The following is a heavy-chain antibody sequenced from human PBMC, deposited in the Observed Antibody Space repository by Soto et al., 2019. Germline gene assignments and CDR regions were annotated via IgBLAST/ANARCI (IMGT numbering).Heavy chain of an antibody. CDR1: GFTFSSYN. CDR3: ARDWGD. V-gene: IGHV3-21*01. D-gene: IGHD3-16*01. J-gene: IGHJ4*02. Sequence: EVQLVESGGGLVKPGGSLRLSCAASGFTFSSYNMNWVRQAPGKGLEWVSSITSSTSYIYQADSVKGRFTISRDNAKNSLNLQMNSMRVEDTAVYYCARDWGDWGQGTLVTVSS. CDR2: ITSSTSYI.